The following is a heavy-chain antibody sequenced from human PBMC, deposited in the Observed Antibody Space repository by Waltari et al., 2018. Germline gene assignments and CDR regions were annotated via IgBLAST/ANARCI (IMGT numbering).Heavy chain of an antibody. J-gene: IGHJ4*02. Sequence: QVQLVESGGGVVQPGRSLRLSCAASGFTFSSYAMHWVRQAPGKGLEWVAVISYDESNKYSADSVKGRFTISRDNSKNTLYLQMNSLRAEDTAVYYCARDRLIAAAGTGCDYWGQGTLVTVSS. CDR2: ISYDESNK. CDR3: ARDRLIAAAGTGCDY. D-gene: IGHD6-13*01. CDR1: GFTFSSYA. V-gene: IGHV3-30-3*01.